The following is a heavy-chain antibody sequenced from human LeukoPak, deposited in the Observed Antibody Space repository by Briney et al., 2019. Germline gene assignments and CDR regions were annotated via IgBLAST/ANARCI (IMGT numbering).Heavy chain of an antibody. D-gene: IGHD6-13*01. CDR3: ARDKRYSSSWYMSNPSAEYFQH. J-gene: IGHJ1*01. V-gene: IGHV1-18*01. Sequence: GASVKVSCKVSGYTLTELSMHWVRQAPGQGLEWMGWISAYNGNTNYAQKLQGRVTMTTDTSTSTAYMELRSLRSDDTAVYYCARDKRYSSSWYMSNPSAEYFQHWGQGTLVTVSS. CDR1: GYTLTELS. CDR2: ISAYNGNT.